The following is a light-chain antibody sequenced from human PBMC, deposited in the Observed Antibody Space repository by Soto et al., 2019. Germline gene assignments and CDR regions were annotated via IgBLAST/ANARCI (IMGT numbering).Light chain of an antibody. CDR3: VQDYDYPLT. V-gene: IGKV1-6*01. CDR1: QGIRND. Sequence: AIQMTQSPSSLSASVGDRVTITCRASQGIRNDLGWYQQKPGKAPKLLIYAASTLQSGVPSRFSGSGSGTDFTLTIVSLQPEDFATYYCVQDYDYPLTFGGGTKVEIK. CDR2: AAS. J-gene: IGKJ4*01.